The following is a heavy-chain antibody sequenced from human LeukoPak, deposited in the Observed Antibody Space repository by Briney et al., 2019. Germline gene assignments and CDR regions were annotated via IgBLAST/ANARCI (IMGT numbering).Heavy chain of an antibody. D-gene: IGHD6-13*01. Sequence: GGSLRLSCAASGFTFSSYGMSWVRQAPGKGLEWVSAITATSSSTHDADSVQGRFTISRDNSKNTLYLQMNSQRAEDTAVYYCARDWQQLVVRSHWFDPWGQGTLVTVSS. V-gene: IGHV3-23*01. CDR2: ITATSSST. CDR3: ARDWQQLVVRSHWFDP. CDR1: GFTFSSYG. J-gene: IGHJ5*02.